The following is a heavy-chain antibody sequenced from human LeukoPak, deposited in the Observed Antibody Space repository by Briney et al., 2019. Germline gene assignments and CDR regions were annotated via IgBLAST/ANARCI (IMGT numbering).Heavy chain of an antibody. D-gene: IGHD5-24*01. V-gene: IGHV3-30*02. CDR2: IRYDGGNK. J-gene: IGHJ4*02. Sequence: GGSLRLSCAASGFTFSSYGMHWVRQAPGKGLEWVAFIRYDGGNKYYADSVKGRFIISRDNAKNSLYLQMNSLRDEDTAVYYCANLGPPGRDHYLESWGQGTLVTVSS. CDR3: ANLGPPGRDHYLES. CDR1: GFTFSSYG.